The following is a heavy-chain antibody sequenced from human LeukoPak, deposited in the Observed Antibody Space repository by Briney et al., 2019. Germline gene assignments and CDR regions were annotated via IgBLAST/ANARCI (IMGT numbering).Heavy chain of an antibody. CDR3: ARESVSHYYYYYYMDV. CDR1: GGSISSGSYY. CDR2: IYTSGST. Sequence: SETLSLTCTVSGGSISSGSYYWSWIRQPAGKGLEWIGRIYTSGSTNYNPSLKSRVTISVDTSKNQFSLKLSSVTAADTAVYYCARESVSHYYYYYYMDVWGKGTTVTISS. D-gene: IGHD3-3*01. J-gene: IGHJ6*03. V-gene: IGHV4-61*02.